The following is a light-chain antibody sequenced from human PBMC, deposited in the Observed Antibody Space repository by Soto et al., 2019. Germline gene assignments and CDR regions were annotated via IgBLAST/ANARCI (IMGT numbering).Light chain of an antibody. CDR2: SND. V-gene: IGLV1-44*01. Sequence: QSVLTQPPSASGTPGQRVTISCSGSSSNIESNTVTWYQQLPGTAPKLVIYSNDDRPSGVPARFSGSTSGTSASLAISGLQSEDEADYYCATRDDRLNAYVFGGGTKLTVL. CDR3: ATRDDRLNAYV. J-gene: IGLJ1*01. CDR1: SSNIESNT.